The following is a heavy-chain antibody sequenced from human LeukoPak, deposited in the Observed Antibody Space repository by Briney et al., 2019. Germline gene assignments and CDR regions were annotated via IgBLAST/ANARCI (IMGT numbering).Heavy chain of an antibody. Sequence: GASVKVSCKASGYTFTSYGISWVRQAPGQGLEWMGWISAYNGSTNYAQKLQGRVTMTTDTSTSTAYMELRSLRSDDTAVYYCARDLSVWLGDWARFDYWGQGTLVTVSS. V-gene: IGHV1-18*01. CDR2: ISAYNGST. J-gene: IGHJ4*02. CDR1: GYTFTSYG. CDR3: ARDLSVWLGDWARFDY. D-gene: IGHD3-10*01.